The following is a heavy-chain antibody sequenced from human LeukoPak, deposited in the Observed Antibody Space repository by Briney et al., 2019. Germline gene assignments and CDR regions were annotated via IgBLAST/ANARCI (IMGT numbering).Heavy chain of an antibody. V-gene: IGHV4-59*01. CDR2: IYYSGST. Sequence: SETLSLTCTVSGGSISSYYWSWIRQPPGKGLEWIGYIYYSGSTNYNPSLKSRVTISVDMSKTQFSLKLSSVTAADTAVYYCARTPPDAFYAQYEYFQHWGQGTLVTVSS. D-gene: IGHD2/OR15-2a*01. CDR3: ARTPPDAFYAQYEYFQH. CDR1: GGSISSYY. J-gene: IGHJ1*01.